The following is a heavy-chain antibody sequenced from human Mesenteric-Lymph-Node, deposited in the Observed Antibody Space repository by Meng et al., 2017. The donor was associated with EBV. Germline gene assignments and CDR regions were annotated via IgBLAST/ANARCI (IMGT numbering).Heavy chain of an antibody. D-gene: IGHD2-15*01. Sequence: QVQLQESGPGLVKPSGTLSLTCAVSGGSSSSSNWWSWVRQPPGKGLEWIGEIYHSGSTNYNPSLKSRVTISVDKSKNQFSLKLSSVTAADTAVYYCARVAYCSGGSCYLYYFDYWGQGTLVTVSS. J-gene: IGHJ4*02. V-gene: IGHV4-4*02. CDR1: GGSSSSSNW. CDR2: IYHSGST. CDR3: ARVAYCSGGSCYLYYFDY.